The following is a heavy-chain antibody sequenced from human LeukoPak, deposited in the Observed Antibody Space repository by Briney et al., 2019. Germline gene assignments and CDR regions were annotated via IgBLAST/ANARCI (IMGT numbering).Heavy chain of an antibody. CDR3: ARVGGGSSTWYGWFDP. Sequence: GGSLRLSCAASGFTFSSYSMNWVRQAPGKGLEWVSSISSSSSYIYYADSVKGRFTISRDNAKNSLYLQMNSLRAEDTAVYYCARVGGGSSTWYGWFDPWGQGTLVTVSS. J-gene: IGHJ5*02. CDR2: ISSSSSYI. V-gene: IGHV3-21*01. D-gene: IGHD6-13*01. CDR1: GFTFSSYS.